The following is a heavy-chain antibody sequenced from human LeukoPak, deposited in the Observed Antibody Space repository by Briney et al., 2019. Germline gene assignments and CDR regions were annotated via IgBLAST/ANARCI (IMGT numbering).Heavy chain of an antibody. CDR3: ARGIQRLVGAFDI. D-gene: IGHD6-19*01. V-gene: IGHV4-34*01. CDR1: GGSFSGYY. CDR2: INHSGST. J-gene: IGHJ3*02. Sequence: SSETLSLTCAVYGGSFSGYYWSWIRQPPGKGLEWIGEINHSGSTNYNPSLKSRVTISVDTSKNQFSLKLSSVTAADTAVYYCARGIQRLVGAFDIWGQGTMVTVSS.